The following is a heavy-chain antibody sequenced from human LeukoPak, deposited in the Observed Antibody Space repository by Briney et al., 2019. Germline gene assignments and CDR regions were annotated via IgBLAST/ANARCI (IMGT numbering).Heavy chain of an antibody. J-gene: IGHJ6*02. CDR2: INHSGSA. V-gene: IGHV4-34*01. D-gene: IGHD6-6*01. CDR1: GGSFSGYY. Sequence: PSETLSLTCAVYGGSFSGYYWTWIRQPPGKGLEWIGEINHSGSANYNPSLKSRVTISLDTSKNQFSLKLSSVTAADTAVYYCARSYSSSGYYYYGMDLWGQGTTVTVSS. CDR3: ARSYSSSGYYYYGMDL.